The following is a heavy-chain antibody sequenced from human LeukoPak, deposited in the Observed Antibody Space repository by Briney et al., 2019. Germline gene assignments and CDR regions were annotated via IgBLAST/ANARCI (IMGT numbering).Heavy chain of an antibody. D-gene: IGHD3-10*02. CDR1: GFTFSSYE. CDR3: AELGITMIGGV. Sequence: GGSLRLSCAASGFTFSSYEMNWVRQAPGKGLEWVSYISSSGSTIYYADPVRGRFTISRDNAKNSLYLQMNSLRAEDTAVYYCAELGITMIGGVWGKGTTVTISS. CDR2: ISSSGSTI. V-gene: IGHV3-48*03. J-gene: IGHJ6*04.